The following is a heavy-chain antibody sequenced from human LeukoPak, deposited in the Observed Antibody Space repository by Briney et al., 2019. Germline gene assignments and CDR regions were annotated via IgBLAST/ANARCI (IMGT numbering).Heavy chain of an antibody. CDR1: GGSISSYY. CDR2: TYYSGST. CDR3: ARASSWYNYYYYYMDV. D-gene: IGHD6-13*01. Sequence: SETLSLTCTVSGGSISSYYWSWIRQPPGKGLEWIGYTYYSGSTNYNPSLKSRVTISVDTSKNQFSLKLSSVTAADTAVYYCARASSWYNYYYYYMDVWGKGTTVTVSS. V-gene: IGHV4-59*01. J-gene: IGHJ6*03.